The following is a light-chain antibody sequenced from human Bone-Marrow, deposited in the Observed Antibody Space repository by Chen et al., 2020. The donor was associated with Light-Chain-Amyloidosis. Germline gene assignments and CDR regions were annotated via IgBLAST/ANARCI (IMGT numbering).Light chain of an antibody. CDR3: QSYQGSSQGV. J-gene: IGLJ3*02. V-gene: IGLV6-57*01. CDR2: EDD. CDR1: SGSIATNY. Sequence: FMLTQPHSVSESPGKTVIISCTRSSGSIATNYVQWDQQRPGSSPTTVIYEDDQRPSGVPERFSGSIDRTSNYAALTISGLKTEDEADYYCQSYQGSSQGVFGGGTKLTVL.